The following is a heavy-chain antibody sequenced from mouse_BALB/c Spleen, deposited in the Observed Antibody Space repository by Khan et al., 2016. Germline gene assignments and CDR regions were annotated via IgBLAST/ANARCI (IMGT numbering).Heavy chain of an antibody. CDR3: ARNPDYGSSPWFAY. D-gene: IGHD1-1*01. V-gene: IGHV4-1*02. Sequence: EVKLLESGGGLVQPGGSLKLSCAASGFDFSRYWMSWVRQAPGKGLEWIGEINPDSSTINYTPSLKDKFIISRDNAKNTLYLQMSKVRSEDTALYYCARNPDYGSSPWFAYWGQGTLVTVSA. CDR1: GFDFSRYW. J-gene: IGHJ3*01. CDR2: INPDSSTI.